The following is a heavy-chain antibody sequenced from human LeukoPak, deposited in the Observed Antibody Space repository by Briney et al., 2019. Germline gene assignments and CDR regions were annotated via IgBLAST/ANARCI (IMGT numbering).Heavy chain of an antibody. CDR2: INSDGSST. V-gene: IGHV3-74*01. Sequence: PGGSLRLSCAASGFTFSSFWMHWVRQAPGKGLVWVSRINSDGSSTSYADSVKGRFTISRDNAKNTLYLQMNSLRAEDTAVYYCARDNSGYDYPLDYWGQGTLVTVSS. CDR3: ARDNSGYDYPLDY. J-gene: IGHJ4*02. D-gene: IGHD5-12*01. CDR1: GFTFSSFW.